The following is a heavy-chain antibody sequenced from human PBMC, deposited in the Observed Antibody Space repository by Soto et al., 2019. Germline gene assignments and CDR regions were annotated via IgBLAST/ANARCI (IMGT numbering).Heavy chain of an antibody. CDR3: AKAQYSGSYFPYYYYYGMDV. CDR2: ISYDGSNK. CDR1: GFTFSSYG. V-gene: IGHV3-30*18. Sequence: QVQLVESGGGVVQPGRSLRLSCAASGFTFSSYGMHWVRQAPGKGLEWVAVISYDGSNKYYADSVKGRFTISRDNSKNTLYLQMNSLRAEDTAVYYCAKAQYSGSYFPYYYYYGMDVWGQGTTVTVSS. D-gene: IGHD1-26*01. J-gene: IGHJ6*02.